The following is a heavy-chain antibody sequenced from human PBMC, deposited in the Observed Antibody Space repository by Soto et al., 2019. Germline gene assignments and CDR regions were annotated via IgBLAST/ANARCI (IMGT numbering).Heavy chain of an antibody. V-gene: IGHV3-11*01. CDR3: ARERTGLLWRRGFDY. Sequence: QVQLVESGGGLVKPEGSRRLPCAASGFTFIDYYRSWIPRAPGRGRRGVSYISSSGSTIYYADSVKGRFTISRDNAKNSLYLQMNSLRAEDTAVYYCARERTGLLWRRGFDYWGQGTLVTVSS. J-gene: IGHJ4*02. CDR1: GFTFIDYY. CDR2: ISSSGSTI. D-gene: IGHD3-10*01.